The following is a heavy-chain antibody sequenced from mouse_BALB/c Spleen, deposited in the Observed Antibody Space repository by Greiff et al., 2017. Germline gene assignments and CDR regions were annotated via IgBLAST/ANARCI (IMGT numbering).Heavy chain of an antibody. Sequence: EVKLMESGPGLVKPSQSLSLTCTVTGYSITSDYAWNWIRQFPGNKLEWMGYISYSGSTSYNPSLKSRISITRDTSKNQFFLQLNSVTTEDTATYYCASGLREYYYAMDYWGQGTSVTVSS. CDR2: ISYSGST. V-gene: IGHV3-2*02. CDR3: ASGLREYYYAMDY. D-gene: IGHD3-1*01. J-gene: IGHJ4*01. CDR1: GYSITSDYA.